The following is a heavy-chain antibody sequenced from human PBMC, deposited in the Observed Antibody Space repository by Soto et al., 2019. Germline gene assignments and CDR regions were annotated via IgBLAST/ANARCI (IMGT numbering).Heavy chain of an antibody. D-gene: IGHD3-16*01. CDR2: INPNSGGT. V-gene: IGHV1-2*04. CDR1: GYTFTGYY. Sequence: DSVKVSCKASGYTFTGYYMHWVRQAPGQGLEWMGWINPNSGGTNYAQKFQGWVTISVDTSKNQFSLKVSSVTAADTAVYYCARGGGHYYMDVWGKGPTVTVSS. J-gene: IGHJ6*03. CDR3: ARGGGHYYMDV.